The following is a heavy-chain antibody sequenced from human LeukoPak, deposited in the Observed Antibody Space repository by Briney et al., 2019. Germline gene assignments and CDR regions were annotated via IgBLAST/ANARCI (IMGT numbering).Heavy chain of an antibody. V-gene: IGHV1-8*01. CDR3: ARGVGSYDILTGYSSISTESDY. Sequence: GASVKVSCKASGYTFTSYDINWVRQATGQGLEWMGWMNPNSGNTGYAQKFQGRVTMTRNTSISTAYMELSSLRSEDTAVYYCARGVGSYDILTGYSSISTESDYWGQGTLVTVSS. CDR1: GYTFTSYD. D-gene: IGHD3-9*01. CDR2: MNPNSGNT. J-gene: IGHJ4*02.